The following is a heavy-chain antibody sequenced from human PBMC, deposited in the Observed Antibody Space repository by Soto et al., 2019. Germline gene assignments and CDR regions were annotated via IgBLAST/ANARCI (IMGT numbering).Heavy chain of an antibody. Sequence: GGSLRLSCAASGFTFSSHNIYWFRQPPGKGLEWVSSIGTSDSSIYYADSVKGRFTISRDNAKNSLYLQMNSLRDEDTAVYYCGRESGKKYGPIEYWGQGTLVTVSS. CDR1: GFTFSSHN. CDR2: IGTSDSSI. D-gene: IGHD2-8*01. CDR3: GRESGKKYGPIEY. V-gene: IGHV3-48*02. J-gene: IGHJ4*02.